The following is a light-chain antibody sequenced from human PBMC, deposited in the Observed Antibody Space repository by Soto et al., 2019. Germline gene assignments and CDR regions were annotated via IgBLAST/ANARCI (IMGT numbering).Light chain of an antibody. V-gene: IGLV2-14*01. CDR2: EVS. Sequence: SVLTQPASVSGSPGQPITISCAGTSSDVGGYNYVSWYQQHPGKAPKLIIYEVSNRPSGISDRFSGSKSGNTASLTISGLQAEDEVDYYCSSYTSITTLAYVFGTGPKVTVL. CDR3: SSYTSITTLAYV. J-gene: IGLJ1*01. CDR1: SSDVGGYNY.